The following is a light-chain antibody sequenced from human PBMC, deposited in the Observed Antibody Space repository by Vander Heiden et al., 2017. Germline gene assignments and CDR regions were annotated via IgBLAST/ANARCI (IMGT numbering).Light chain of an antibody. CDR1: QGISNY. Sequence: IQITQSPSSLSASVGDRVTITCRASQGISNYLDWYQQKPGKVPKLLIYAASTLESGVPSRFSGSGSGTDFTLTISSLQPEDVATYYCQKYKSAPRTFGHRTKVDIK. J-gene: IGKJ3*01. V-gene: IGKV1-27*01. CDR2: AAS. CDR3: QKYKSAPRT.